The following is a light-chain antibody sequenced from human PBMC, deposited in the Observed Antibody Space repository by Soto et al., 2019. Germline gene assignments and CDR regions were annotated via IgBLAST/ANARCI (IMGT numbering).Light chain of an antibody. CDR2: EVT. Sequence: QSALTQPPSASGSPGQSVTISCTGTSNDVGAYPYVSWYKQYPGEAPQLMLYEVTKRPSGVPGRFSGSKSGNTASLTVSGLQAEDEADSYCSSYGGTNNVIFVGGTQLTVL. CDR3: SSYGGTNNVI. CDR1: SNDVGAYPY. V-gene: IGLV2-8*01. J-gene: IGLJ2*01.